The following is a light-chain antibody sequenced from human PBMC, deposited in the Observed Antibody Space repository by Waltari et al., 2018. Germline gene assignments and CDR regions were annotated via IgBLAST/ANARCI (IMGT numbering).Light chain of an antibody. J-gene: IGKJ1*01. CDR3: QQYNNWPRT. CDR2: GAS. Sequence: EIVMMQYRATLSVSPGERATLSCRASQSVSSNLAWYQQKPGQAPRLLIYGASTRATGIPARFSGSGSGTEFTLTISSLQSEDFAVYYCQQYNNWPRTFGQGTKVEIK. CDR1: QSVSSN. V-gene: IGKV3D-15*01.